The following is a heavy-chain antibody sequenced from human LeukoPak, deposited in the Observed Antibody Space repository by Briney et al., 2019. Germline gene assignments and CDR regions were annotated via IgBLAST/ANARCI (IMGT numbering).Heavy chain of an antibody. J-gene: IGHJ4*02. V-gene: IGHV3-23*01. D-gene: IGHD2-15*01. CDR3: AREYSRGLDY. CDR2: IRPSGDNT. CDR1: GFTFSSYD. Sequence: PGGSLRLSCAASGFTFSSYDMTWVRQAPGRGLEWVSSIRPSGDNTYYADSVKGRFTISRDNSKNTLYLQMNSLRAEDTAVYYCAREYSRGLDYWGQGTLVTVSS.